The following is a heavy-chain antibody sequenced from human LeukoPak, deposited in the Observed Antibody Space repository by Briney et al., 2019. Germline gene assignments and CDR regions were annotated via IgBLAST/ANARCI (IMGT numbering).Heavy chain of an antibody. CDR1: GGSISSGSYY. Sequence: SQTLSLTCTVSGGSISSGSYYWSWIRQPPGKGLEWIGSIYHSGSTYYNPSLKSRVTISVDTSKNQFSLKLSSVTAADTAVYYCARWLSGSYYDDAFDIWGQGTMVTVSS. CDR2: IYHSGST. J-gene: IGHJ3*02. V-gene: IGHV4-39*07. D-gene: IGHD1-26*01. CDR3: ARWLSGSYYDDAFDI.